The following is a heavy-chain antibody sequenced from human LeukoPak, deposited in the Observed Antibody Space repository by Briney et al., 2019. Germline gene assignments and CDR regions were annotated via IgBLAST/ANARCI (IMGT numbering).Heavy chain of an antibody. Sequence: PGGSLRLSCAASRFTFSSYAMSWVRQAPGKGLEWVPGVSGNGAGTYYADSVKGRFTISRDNFKNMLYLQMNSLRAEDTAVYYCARVSGLGMNEYYQHWGQGTLVTVPS. CDR2: VSGNGAGT. CDR3: ARVSGLGMNEYYQH. J-gene: IGHJ1*01. V-gene: IGHV3-23*01. CDR1: RFTFSSYA. D-gene: IGHD3-10*01.